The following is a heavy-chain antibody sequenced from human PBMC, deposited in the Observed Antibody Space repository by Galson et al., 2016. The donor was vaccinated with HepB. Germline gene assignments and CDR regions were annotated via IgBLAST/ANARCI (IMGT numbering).Heavy chain of an antibody. J-gene: IGHJ4*02. V-gene: IGHV3-23*01. CDR2: ISGSGDNT. CDR3: TGDQ. D-gene: IGHD3-16*01. CDR1: GLTFSNYA. Sequence: SLRLSCAASGLTFSNYAMSWVRQAPGKGLEWVSSISGSGDNTQYADSVRGRFSISRDNSKNTLFSQMNSLRAEGTAVYFCTGDQWGQGTRVTVSS.